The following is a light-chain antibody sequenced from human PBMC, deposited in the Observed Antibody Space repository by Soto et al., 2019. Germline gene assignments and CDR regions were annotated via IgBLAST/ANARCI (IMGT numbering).Light chain of an antibody. CDR1: SSDVGAFNF. J-gene: IGLJ1*01. Sequence: QSALTQPPSASGSPGQSVTISCTGTSSDVGAFNFVSWYQQHPGKAPKLMIYQVTKRPSGVPDRFSASKSGNTASLTVSGLQAEDEADYYCSSKAVHSFYVFGTGTKVTVL. CDR2: QVT. CDR3: SSKAVHSFYV. V-gene: IGLV2-8*01.